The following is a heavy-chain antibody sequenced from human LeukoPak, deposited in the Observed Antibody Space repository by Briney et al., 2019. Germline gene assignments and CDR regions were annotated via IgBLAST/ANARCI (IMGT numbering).Heavy chain of an antibody. CDR2: IYTSGST. D-gene: IGHD3-16*01. Sequence: ASETLSLTCTVSGGSISSGNYYWNWIRQPAGKGLEWIGRIYTSGSTNYNPSLKSRVTMSVDTSKNQFSLKLSSVTAADTAVYYCARDQGGAYPPDYWGQGTLVTVSS. CDR3: ARDQGGAYPPDY. CDR1: GGSISSGNYY. V-gene: IGHV4-61*02. J-gene: IGHJ4*02.